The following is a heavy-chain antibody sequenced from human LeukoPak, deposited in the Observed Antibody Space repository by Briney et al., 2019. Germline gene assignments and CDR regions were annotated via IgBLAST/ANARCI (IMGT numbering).Heavy chain of an antibody. Sequence: SSETLSLTCAVYGGSFSGYYWSWIRRPPGKGLDLIGEINHSGSTNYNLSLTSRVTISVDTSKNQFSLKLSSVSAADTAVYYCARGISTGYYDFWSGYYPKYYYFDYWGQGTLVTVYS. V-gene: IGHV4-34*01. CDR3: ARGISTGYYDFWSGYYPKYYYFDY. CDR1: GGSFSGYY. D-gene: IGHD3-3*01. CDR2: INHSGST. J-gene: IGHJ4*02.